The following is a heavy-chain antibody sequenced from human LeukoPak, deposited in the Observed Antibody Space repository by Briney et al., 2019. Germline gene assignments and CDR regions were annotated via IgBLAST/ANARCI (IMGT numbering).Heavy chain of an antibody. D-gene: IGHD3-22*01. CDR2: ISYDGSNK. J-gene: IGHJ4*02. Sequence: GGSLRLSCAPSGFTFSSYGMHWGRQAPGRGLGWVAVISYDGSNKYYADSVKGRLTISRDNSKTTLYLQMNSLRAEDTAVYYCAKGSMIVVVRGGLDYWGQGTLVTVSS. V-gene: IGHV3-30*18. CDR1: GFTFSSYG. CDR3: AKGSMIVVVRGGLDY.